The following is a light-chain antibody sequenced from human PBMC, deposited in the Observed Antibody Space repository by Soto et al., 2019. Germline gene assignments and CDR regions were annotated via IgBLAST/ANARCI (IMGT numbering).Light chain of an antibody. Sequence: QSVLTQPPSVSAAQGEKVTISCSGSTSNIGSHYVSWYQQFPRTAPKLLIYDDDRRPSGMPDRFSGSKSGTSATLGITGLQTGDEADYYCATWDSSLNVVLFGGGTKVTVL. CDR3: ATWDSSLNVVL. J-gene: IGLJ2*01. V-gene: IGLV1-51*01. CDR1: TSNIGSHY. CDR2: DDD.